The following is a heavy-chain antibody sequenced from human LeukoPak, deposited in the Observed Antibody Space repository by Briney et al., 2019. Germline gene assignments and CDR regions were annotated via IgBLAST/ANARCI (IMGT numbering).Heavy chain of an antibody. CDR1: GFTFDDYA. CDR2: ISWNSGRI. D-gene: IGHD3-10*01. J-gene: IGHJ6*03. V-gene: IGHV3-9*01. CDR3: RTSQSFYYGSGSRYYMDV. Sequence: GGSLRLPCAASGFTFDDYAMHWVRQAPGKGLEWVSGISWNSGRIEYADSVKGRFTISRDNSKNSLYLQMNSLRTEDTALYYCRTSQSFYYGSGSRYYMDVWGKGTTVTVSS.